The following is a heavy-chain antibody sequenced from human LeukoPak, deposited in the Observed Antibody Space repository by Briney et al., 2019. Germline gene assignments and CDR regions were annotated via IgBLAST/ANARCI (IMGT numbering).Heavy chain of an antibody. CDR1: GGSFSGYY. CDR2: INHSGST. Sequence: PSETLSLTCAVYGGSFSGYYWSWIRQPPGKGLEWIGEINHSGSTNYNPSLKSRVTISVDTSKNQFSLKLSSVTAADTAVYYCASYVYSSSPFDYWGQGTLVTVSS. V-gene: IGHV4-34*01. J-gene: IGHJ4*02. CDR3: ASYVYSSSPFDY. D-gene: IGHD6-6*01.